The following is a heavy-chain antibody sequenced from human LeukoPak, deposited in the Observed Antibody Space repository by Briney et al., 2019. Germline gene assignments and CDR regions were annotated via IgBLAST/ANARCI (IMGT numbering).Heavy chain of an antibody. CDR3: ARAVEMATINCFDY. D-gene: IGHD5-24*01. CDR2: IIPIFGTA. CDR1: GYTFTSYT. J-gene: IGHJ4*02. V-gene: IGHV1-69*13. Sequence: ASVKVSCKASGYTFTSYTMNWVRQAPGQGLEWMGGIIPIFGTANYAQKFQGRVTITADESTSTAYMELSSLRSEDTAVYYCARAVEMATINCFDYWGQGTLVTVSP.